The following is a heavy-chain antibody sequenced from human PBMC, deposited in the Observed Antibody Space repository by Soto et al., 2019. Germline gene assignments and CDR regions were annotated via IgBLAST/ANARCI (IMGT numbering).Heavy chain of an antibody. CDR1: GSTFNRYY. CDR3: ARRKERSGPYYLDL. V-gene: IGHV1-8*02. J-gene: IGHJ4*02. D-gene: IGHD6-25*01. CDR2: MNPNNGNA. Sequence: ASVKVSCKASGSTFNRYYMHWVRQAPGPGLEWMGWMNPNNGNAGFAQKFRGRINMTRNTSISTAYLELSSLRSDDSAVYFCARRKERSGPYYLDLWGQGTQVTVSS.